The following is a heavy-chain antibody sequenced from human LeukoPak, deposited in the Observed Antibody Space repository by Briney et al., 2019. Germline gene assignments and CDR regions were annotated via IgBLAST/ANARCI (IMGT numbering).Heavy chain of an antibody. V-gene: IGHV1-69*05. CDR3: ARGEGYSYGYFLH. CDR1: GGALSNYG. J-gene: IGHJ1*01. CDR2: IVPIFDLT. D-gene: IGHD5-18*01. Sequence: GASVKVSCKASGGALSNYGFSWVRQAPGQGLEWIGEIVPIFDLTVYAQNFQGRLTITTDESTSTIYMDLSSLTYEDAAVYYCARGEGYSYGYFLHWGQGSLVIVSS.